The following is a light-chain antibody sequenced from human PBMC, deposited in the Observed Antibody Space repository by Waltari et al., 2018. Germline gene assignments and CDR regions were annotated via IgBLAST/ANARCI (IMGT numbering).Light chain of an antibody. CDR2: GVY. CDR3: CSYANAKWV. V-gene: IGLV2-11*01. CDR1: SSDVGAYDY. J-gene: IGLJ3*02. Sequence: QSVLTQPRSVSGSPGQSVAISCTGTSSDVGAYDYVSWYQQYPRKAPKVMIYGVYKRPSGVPVRFSGSKSGNTASLTISGLQAEDEADYYCCSYANAKWVFGGGTRLTVL.